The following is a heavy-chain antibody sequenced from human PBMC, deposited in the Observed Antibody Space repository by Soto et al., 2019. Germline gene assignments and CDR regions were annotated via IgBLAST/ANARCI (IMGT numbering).Heavy chain of an antibody. D-gene: IGHD5-12*01. CDR2: ISNNGDNT. J-gene: IGHJ6*02. CDR3: VKRPVATTSYYFGVDV. V-gene: IGHV3-64D*08. CDR1: GFTFSNYA. Sequence: PGGSLRLSCLASGFTFSNYAMHWVRQAPGKGLEYVSAISNNGDNTYYVDSVKGRFTISRDTSKNTLYLHMSSLRTEDTAVYYCVKRPVATTSYYFGVDVWGQGTTVTVSS.